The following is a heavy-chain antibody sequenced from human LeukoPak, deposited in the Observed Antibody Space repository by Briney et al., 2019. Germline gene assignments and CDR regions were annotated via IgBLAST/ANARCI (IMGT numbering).Heavy chain of an antibody. CDR2: IIPILGIA. CDR3: ARDQDDSSGYSGY. V-gene: IGHV1-69*04. CDR1: GRTFSSYA. D-gene: IGHD3-22*01. Sequence: PSVKVSCKASGRTFSSYAISWVRQAPGQGLEWMGRIIPILGIANYAQKFQGRVTITADKSTSTAYMELSSLRSEDTAVYYCARDQDDSSGYSGYWGQGTLVTVSS. J-gene: IGHJ4*02.